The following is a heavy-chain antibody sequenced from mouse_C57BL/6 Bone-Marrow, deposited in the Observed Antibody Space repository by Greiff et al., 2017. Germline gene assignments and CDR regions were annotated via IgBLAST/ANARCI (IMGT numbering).Heavy chain of an antibody. CDR1: GYTFTNYW. CDR3: ARSGAWAGFAY. Sequence: QVQLQQSGAELVRPGTSVKMSCKASGYTFTNYWIGWAKQRPGHGLEWIGDIYPGGGYTYYNEKFKGKATLTADKSSSTAYMQFSSLTSEDSAIYYCARSGAWAGFAYWGQGTLVTVSA. V-gene: IGHV1-63*01. J-gene: IGHJ3*01. D-gene: IGHD3-2*02. CDR2: IYPGGGYT.